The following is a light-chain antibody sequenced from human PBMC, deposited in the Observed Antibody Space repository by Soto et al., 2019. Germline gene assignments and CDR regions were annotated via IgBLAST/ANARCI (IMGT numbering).Light chain of an antibody. V-gene: IGLV1-40*01. J-gene: IGLJ3*02. Sequence: QSVLTQPPSVSGAPGQRVTISCTGSSSNIGAGYDVHWYQQLPGAAPQLLIHGNNNRPSGVPDRISGSNSGTSASLAITGLQAEDEADYYCQSYDSSLSSWVFGGGTQLTVL. CDR1: SSNIGAGYD. CDR3: QSYDSSLSSWV. CDR2: GNN.